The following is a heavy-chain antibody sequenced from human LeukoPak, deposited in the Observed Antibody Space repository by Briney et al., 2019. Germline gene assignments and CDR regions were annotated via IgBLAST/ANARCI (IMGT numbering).Heavy chain of an antibody. CDR2: IGSSSSYI. CDR3: AASTKHTAMVDY. CDR1: GFTFSSYS. J-gene: IGHJ4*02. D-gene: IGHD5-18*01. Sequence: GGSLRLSCAASGFTFSSYSMNWVRQAPGRGLEWVSSIGSSSSYIYYADSVKGRFTISRDNAKNSLHLQMNSLRAEHTAVYYCAASTKHTAMVDYWGQGTLVTVSS. V-gene: IGHV3-21*01.